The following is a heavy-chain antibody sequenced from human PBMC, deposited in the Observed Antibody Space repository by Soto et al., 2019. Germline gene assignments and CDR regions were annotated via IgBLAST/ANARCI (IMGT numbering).Heavy chain of an antibody. CDR2: INPNSGGT. Sequence: QVQLVQSGAEVKKPGASVKVSCKASGYTFTDYYMHWVRQAPGQGLEWMGWINPNSGGTNFAQNFQGRVTMTRDTSRSTAYMDLSSLTSDDTAVYYCASSVVPSATRDGLHYFDYWGQGTLVTVSS. CDR1: GYTFTDYY. V-gene: IGHV1-2*02. J-gene: IGHJ4*02. D-gene: IGHD2-2*01. CDR3: ASSVVPSATRDGLHYFDY.